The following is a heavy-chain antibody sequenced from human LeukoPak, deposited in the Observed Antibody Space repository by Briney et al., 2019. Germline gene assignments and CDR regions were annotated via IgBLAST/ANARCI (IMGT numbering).Heavy chain of an antibody. CDR2: ISGSGGST. CDR3: AKVPRVALCLFDP. V-gene: IGHV3-23*01. J-gene: IGHJ5*02. CDR1: RFNFSRYA. Sequence: GGALRLYCAASRFNFSRYALSWVRQAPGTGLEWVSAISGSGGSTYYADSVKGRFTISRDNYQNTLYLQLTSMRGEDTVVYYYAKVPRVALCLFDPWGKGNLVTVSS. D-gene: IGHD3-10*02.